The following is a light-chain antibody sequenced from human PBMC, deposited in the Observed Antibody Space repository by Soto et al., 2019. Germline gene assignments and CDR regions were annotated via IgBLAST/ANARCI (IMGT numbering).Light chain of an antibody. CDR3: CSSAGTTTWV. V-gene: IGLV2-23*02. CDR1: SSDVGSHNF. Sequence: QSALTQPASVSGSPGQSITISCTGTSSDVGSHNFVSWYQQRPGKAPKLMIFEVTKRPSGVSSRFSASKSGNTASLTISGVKAEEEADYYCCSSAGTTTWVFGGGTKVTVL. J-gene: IGLJ3*02. CDR2: EVT.